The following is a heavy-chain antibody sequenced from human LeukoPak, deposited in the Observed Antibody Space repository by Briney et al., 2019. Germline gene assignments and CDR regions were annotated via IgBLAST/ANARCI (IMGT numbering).Heavy chain of an antibody. CDR2: ISSSSSYI. V-gene: IGHV3-21*01. CDR1: GFTFSSYS. D-gene: IGHD3-22*01. CDR3: ARNYYDSSGYYQYFQH. J-gene: IGHJ1*01. Sequence: GGSLRLSCAASGFTFSSYSMNWVRQAPGKGLEWVSSISSSSSYIYYADSVKGRLTISRDNAKNSLYLQMNSLRAEDTAVYYCARNYYDSSGYYQYFQHWGQGTLVTVS.